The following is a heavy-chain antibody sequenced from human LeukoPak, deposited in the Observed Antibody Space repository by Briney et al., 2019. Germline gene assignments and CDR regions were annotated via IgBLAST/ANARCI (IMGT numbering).Heavy chain of an antibody. CDR2: IYNSGST. Sequence: SETLSLTCTVSGGSISSYYWSWIRQPPGKGLEWIGYIYNSGSTNYNPSLKSRVTISVDTSKNQFSLKLSSVTAADTAVYYCARGRYGGYDYWGQGTLVTVSS. D-gene: IGHD5-12*01. V-gene: IGHV4-59*01. J-gene: IGHJ4*02. CDR3: ARGRYGGYDY. CDR1: GGSISSYY.